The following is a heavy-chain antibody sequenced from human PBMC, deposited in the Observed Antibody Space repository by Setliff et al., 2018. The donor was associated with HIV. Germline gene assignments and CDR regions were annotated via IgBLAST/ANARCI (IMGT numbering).Heavy chain of an antibody. CDR3: ARDKDWAFDI. V-gene: IGHV3-48*01. J-gene: IGHJ3*02. D-gene: IGHD2-15*01. CDR1: GFIFSSHH. CDR2: VSSTNEIT. Sequence: GSLRLSCTASGFIFSSHHMNWVRQAPGKGLEWISYVSSTNEITYADSVKGRFTISRDNAKKSLYLQMNNLRAEDTALYYCARDKDWAFDIWGQGTMVTV.